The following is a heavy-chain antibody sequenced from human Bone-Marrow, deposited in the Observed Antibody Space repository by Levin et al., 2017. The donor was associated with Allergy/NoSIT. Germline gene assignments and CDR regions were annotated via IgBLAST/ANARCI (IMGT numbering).Heavy chain of an antibody. J-gene: IGHJ4*02. Sequence: PGGSLRLSCAASGFTFSSYGMHWVRQAPGKGLEWVAVIWYDGSNKYYADSVKGRFTISRDNSKNTLYLQMNSLRAEDTAVYYCARTSYSSGWYYFDYWGQGTLVTVSS. V-gene: IGHV3-33*01. CDR1: GFTFSSYG. CDR3: ARTSYSSGWYYFDY. D-gene: IGHD6-19*01. CDR2: IWYDGSNK.